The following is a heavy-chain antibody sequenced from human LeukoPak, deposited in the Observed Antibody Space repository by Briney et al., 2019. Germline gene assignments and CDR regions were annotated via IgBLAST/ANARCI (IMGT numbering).Heavy chain of an antibody. D-gene: IGHD3-22*01. CDR2: ISYSSSYI. CDR1: GCTFSSYT. J-gene: IGHJ4*02. V-gene: IGHV3-21*01. Sequence: PGGSLRLSCEASGCTFSSYTMNWVRQAPGKGLEWVSSISYSSSYIYYADSVKGRFTISRDNAKNSLYMQMNSLRAEDTAVYYRARDLHYYDSSAYHPVSYWGQGTLVTVSS. CDR3: ARDLHYYDSSAYHPVSY.